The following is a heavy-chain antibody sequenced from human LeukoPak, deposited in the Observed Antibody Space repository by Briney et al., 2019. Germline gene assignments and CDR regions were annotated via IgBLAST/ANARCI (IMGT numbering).Heavy chain of an antibody. CDR1: GGTFSSYA. Sequence: GASVKVSCKASGGTFSSYAISWVRQAPGQGLEWMGRIIPILGIANYAQKFQGRVTITADKSTSTAYTELSSLRSEDTAVYYCAKSGSYSMGFDYWGQGTLVTVSS. D-gene: IGHD1-26*01. CDR2: IIPILGIA. J-gene: IGHJ4*02. CDR3: AKSGSYSMGFDY. V-gene: IGHV1-69*04.